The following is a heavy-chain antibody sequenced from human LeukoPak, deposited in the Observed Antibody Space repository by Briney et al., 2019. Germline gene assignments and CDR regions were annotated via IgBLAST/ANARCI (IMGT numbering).Heavy chain of an antibody. CDR1: GGSFSGYY. J-gene: IGHJ4*02. D-gene: IGHD3-22*01. V-gene: IGHV4-34*01. CDR2: INHNGST. CDR3: ARGPVHEDLATKRGYYYDSSGRRPFDY. Sequence: SETLSLTCAVYGGSFSGYYWSWIRQPPGKGLEWIGEINHNGSTNYNPSLKSRVTISVDTSKNQFSLKLSSVTAADTAVYYCARGPVHEDLATKRGYYYDSSGRRPFDYWGQGTLVTVSS.